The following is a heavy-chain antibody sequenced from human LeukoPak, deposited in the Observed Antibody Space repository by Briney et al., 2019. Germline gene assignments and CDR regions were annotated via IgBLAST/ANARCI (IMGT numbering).Heavy chain of an antibody. D-gene: IGHD1-26*01. Sequence: GALLQTSGEGAGYTFINYCIASGRQMPGEGLGWGGLICPDSSNINYSPSFQGQVTVSTDKYIRTAYLWWSSLQASHPAMYYCARPYCIGREAIDYWGQGTLVSVSS. CDR3: ARPYCIGREAIDY. J-gene: IGHJ4*02. V-gene: IGHV5-51*01. CDR1: GYTFINYC. CDR2: ICPDSSNI.